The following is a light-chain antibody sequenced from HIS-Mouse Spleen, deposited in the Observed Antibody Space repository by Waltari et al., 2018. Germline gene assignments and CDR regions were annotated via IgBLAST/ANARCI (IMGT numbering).Light chain of an antibody. CDR1: SGSIASNY. CDR2: EDN. Sequence: NFMLTQPHSVSESPGKTVTISCTGSSGSIASNYEQWHQQRPGSAPTTAIYEDNQRPSGVPDRFSGSIDSSSNSASLTISGLKTEDEADYYCQSYDSSNSWVFGGGTKLTVL. J-gene: IGLJ3*02. CDR3: QSYDSSNSWV. V-gene: IGLV6-57*02.